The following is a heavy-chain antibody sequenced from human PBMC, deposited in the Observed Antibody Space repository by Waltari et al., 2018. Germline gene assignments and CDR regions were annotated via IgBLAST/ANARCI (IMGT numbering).Heavy chain of an antibody. CDR1: GYFINTGFY. CDR3: TRQVLGYCTSAACRRLES. J-gene: IGHJ4*02. V-gene: IGHV4-38-2*01. D-gene: IGHD2-2*03. CDR2: IYHDGTT. Sequence: QVQLQESGPGLLQPSETLSLTCGVSGYFINTGFYWGWIRQSPGKGREWIATIYHDGTTFYNPSLKSRVTISMDTSKNQFSLSLKSVTATDTAVYYCTRQVLGYCTSAACRRLESWGQGTPVTVSS.